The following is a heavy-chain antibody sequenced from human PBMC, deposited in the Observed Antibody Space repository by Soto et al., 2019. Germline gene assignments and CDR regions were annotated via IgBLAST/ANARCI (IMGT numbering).Heavy chain of an antibody. D-gene: IGHD3-22*01. Sequence: PGGSLRLSCAASGFTFSSYWMSWVRQAPGKGLEWVANIKQDGSEKYYVDSVKGRFTISRDNAKNSLYLQMNSLRAEDTAVYYCARGGLGYYDSSGYSDYWGQGTMVTVYS. CDR2: IKQDGSEK. J-gene: IGHJ4*02. CDR1: GFTFSSYW. CDR3: ARGGLGYYDSSGYSDY. V-gene: IGHV3-7*03.